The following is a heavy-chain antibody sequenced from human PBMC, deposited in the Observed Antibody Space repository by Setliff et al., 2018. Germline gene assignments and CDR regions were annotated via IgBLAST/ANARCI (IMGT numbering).Heavy chain of an antibody. D-gene: IGHD2-15*01. CDR1: GYRFIVYY. CDR3: ARGAPGRYCSGGSCSYFDY. J-gene: IGHJ4*02. V-gene: IGHV1-8*02. Sequence: ASVKVSCKGSGYRFIVYYIHWVRQTPGKGLEWMGRVDPKDGQAIYAQKFQGRVTMTRNTSISTAYMELSSLRSEDTAVYYCARGAPGRYCSGGSCSYFDYWGQGILVTVSS. CDR2: VDPKDGQA.